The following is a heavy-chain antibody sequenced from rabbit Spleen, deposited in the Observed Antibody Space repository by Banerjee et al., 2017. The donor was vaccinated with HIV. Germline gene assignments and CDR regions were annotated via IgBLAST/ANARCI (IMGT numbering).Heavy chain of an antibody. CDR1: GFSFSGSHY. CDR2: IYAGGSGTT. D-gene: IGHD6-1*01. J-gene: IGHJ4*01. CDR3: ARLGHADYPYAYGLKL. V-gene: IGHV1S40*01. Sequence: QSLEECGGDLVKPGASLTLTCTASGFSFSGSHYMCWVRQAPGKGLEWIACIYAGGSGTTYYASWAKGRFTISKTSSTTVTLQMTSLTAADTATYFCARLGHADYPYAYGLKLWGPGTLVTVS.